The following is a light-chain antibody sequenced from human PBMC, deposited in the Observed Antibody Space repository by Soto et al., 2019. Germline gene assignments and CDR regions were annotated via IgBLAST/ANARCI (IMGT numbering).Light chain of an antibody. Sequence: EIVLTQSPGTLSLSPGERATLSCRASQSVSSNYLAWYQQKPGQTPRLLIYGASSRATGIPDRFSGSGSGTDFTLTISGLEPEDFAVYYCQQYGSSSYTFGQGTKLEIK. CDR1: QSVSSNY. CDR2: GAS. CDR3: QQYGSSSYT. J-gene: IGKJ2*01. V-gene: IGKV3-20*01.